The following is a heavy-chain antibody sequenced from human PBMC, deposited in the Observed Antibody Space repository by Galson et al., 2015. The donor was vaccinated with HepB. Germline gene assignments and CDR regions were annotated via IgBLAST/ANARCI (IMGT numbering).Heavy chain of an antibody. D-gene: IGHD3-9*01. CDR2: ISGSGGST. CDR3: ATRTKDFDWLLYFEY. CDR1: GFTFSSYA. J-gene: IGHJ4*02. Sequence: SLRLSCAASGFTFSSYAMSWVRQAPGKGLEWVSVISGSGGSTNYADSVKGRFTISRDKSKNTLYLQMNSLRAEDTAVYYCATRTKDFDWLLYFEYWGQGTLVTVSS. V-gene: IGHV3-23*01.